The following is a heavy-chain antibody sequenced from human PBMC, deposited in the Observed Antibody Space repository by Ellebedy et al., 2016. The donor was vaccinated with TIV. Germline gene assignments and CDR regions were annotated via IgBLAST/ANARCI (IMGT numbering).Heavy chain of an antibody. Sequence: GGSLRLSCAASGFNFSSYGMHWVRQAPGKGLEWVGFIRSKWNGGTTEYAASVRGRFSISRDDSKNSLYLEMNSLKSEDTAVYYCASSVAAATRSDYWGQGTLVTISS. D-gene: IGHD2-15*01. J-gene: IGHJ4*02. CDR2: IRSKWNGGTT. CDR1: GFNFSSYG. CDR3: ASSVAAATRSDY. V-gene: IGHV3-72*01.